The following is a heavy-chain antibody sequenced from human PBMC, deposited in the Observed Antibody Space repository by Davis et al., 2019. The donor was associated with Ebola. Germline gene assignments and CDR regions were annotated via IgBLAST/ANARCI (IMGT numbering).Heavy chain of an antibody. D-gene: IGHD5-12*01. CDR1: GFTFSSYW. J-gene: IGHJ4*02. V-gene: IGHV3-21*01. Sequence: GESLKISCAASGFTFSSYWMSWVRQAPGKGLEWVSSISSSSSYIYYADSVEGRFTISRDNAKNSLYLQMNSLRAEDTAVYYCARALIVATIIGTYYFDYWGQGTLVTVSS. CDR3: ARALIVATIIGTYYFDY. CDR2: ISSSSSYI.